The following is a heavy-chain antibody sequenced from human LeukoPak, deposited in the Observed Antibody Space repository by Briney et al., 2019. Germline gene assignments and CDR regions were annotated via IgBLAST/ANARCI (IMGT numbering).Heavy chain of an antibody. D-gene: IGHD2-2*01. CDR3: ARDARHRYCSSTSCYRGWLDP. V-gene: IGHV1-18*01. J-gene: IGHJ5*02. CDR2: ISAYNGNT. Sequence: ASVKVSCKASGYTFTSYGISWVRQAPEQGLEWMGWISAYNGNTNYAQKLQGRVTMTTDTSTSTAYMELRSLRSDDTAVYYCARDARHRYCSSTSCYRGWLDPWGQGTLVTVSS. CDR1: GYTFTSYG.